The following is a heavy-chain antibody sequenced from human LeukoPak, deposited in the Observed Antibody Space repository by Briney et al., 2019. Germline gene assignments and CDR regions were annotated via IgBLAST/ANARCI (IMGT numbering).Heavy chain of an antibody. D-gene: IGHD3-16*01. Sequence: GRSLRLSCTASGFTFGDYAMSWFRQAPGKGLEWVGFIRSKAYGGTTEYAASVKGRFTISRDDSKSIAYLQMNSLKTEDTAVYYCTRDRGLRSGEELDYWGQGTLVTVSS. J-gene: IGHJ4*02. CDR3: TRDRGLRSGEELDY. CDR2: IRSKAYGGTT. V-gene: IGHV3-49*03. CDR1: GFTFGDYA.